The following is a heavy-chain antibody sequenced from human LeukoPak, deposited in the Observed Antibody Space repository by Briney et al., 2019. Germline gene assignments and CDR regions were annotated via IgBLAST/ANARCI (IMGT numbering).Heavy chain of an antibody. V-gene: IGHV3-23*01. Sequence: TGGSLRLSCAVAGFTFSNYPMSWVRQAPGKGLEWVSAISGGSTFYADSVKGRFTISRDNSKNTLYLQIESLRAEDTAVYYCAKVPAVAGKKNWFDPWGLGTLVTVSS. D-gene: IGHD6-19*01. CDR2: ISGGST. CDR3: AKVPAVAGKKNWFDP. J-gene: IGHJ5*02. CDR1: GFTFSNYP.